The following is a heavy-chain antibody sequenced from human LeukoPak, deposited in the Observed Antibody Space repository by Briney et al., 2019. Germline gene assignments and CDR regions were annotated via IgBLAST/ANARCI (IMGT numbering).Heavy chain of an antibody. CDR3: AREYQLLLGRFDP. Sequence: PSETLSLTCTVSGGSISSGSYYWSWIRQPAGKGLEWIERIYTSGSTNYNPSLKSRVTISVDTSKNQFSLKLSSVTAADTAVYYCAREYQLLLGRFDPWGQGTLVTVSS. CDR1: GGSISSGSYY. J-gene: IGHJ5*02. CDR2: IYTSGST. V-gene: IGHV4-61*02. D-gene: IGHD2-2*01.